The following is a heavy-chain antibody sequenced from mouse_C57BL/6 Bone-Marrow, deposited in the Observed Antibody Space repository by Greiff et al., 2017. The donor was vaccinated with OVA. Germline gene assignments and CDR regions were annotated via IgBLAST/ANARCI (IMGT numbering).Heavy chain of an antibody. Sequence: VKLVESGPGLVQPSQSLSITCTVSGFSLTSYGVHWVRQSPGKGLEWLGVIWRGGSTDYNAAFMSRLSITKDNSKSQVFFKMNSLQADDTAIYYCAKNRVTTVVARYARDYWGQGTSVTVSS. CDR2: IWRGGST. D-gene: IGHD1-1*01. CDR1: GFSLTSYG. CDR3: AKNRVTTVVARYARDY. V-gene: IGHV2-5*01. J-gene: IGHJ4*01.